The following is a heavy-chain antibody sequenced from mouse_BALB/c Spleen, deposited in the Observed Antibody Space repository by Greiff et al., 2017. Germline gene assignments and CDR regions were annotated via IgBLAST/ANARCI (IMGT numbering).Heavy chain of an antibody. CDR2: ISSGGGST. Sequence: EVQGVDSGGGLVKPGGSLKLSCAASGFAFSSYDMSWVRQTPEKRLEWVAYISSGGGSTYYPDTVKGRFTISRDNAKNTLYLQMSSLKSEDTAMYYCARHGYGNRYAMDYWGQGTSVTVSS. D-gene: IGHD2-10*02. J-gene: IGHJ4*01. CDR1: GFAFSSYD. V-gene: IGHV5-12-1*01. CDR3: ARHGYGNRYAMDY.